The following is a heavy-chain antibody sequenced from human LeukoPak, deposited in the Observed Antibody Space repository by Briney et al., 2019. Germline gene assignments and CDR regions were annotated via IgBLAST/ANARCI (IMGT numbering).Heavy chain of an antibody. CDR2: VSSSDSTT. J-gene: IGHJ3*02. Sequence: GGSLRLSCTASGFTFGDYAMNWVRQAPGKGLEWVSYVSSSDSTTYYADSVEGRFTISRDNAKNSLYLQMNSLRAEDTAVYYCARGHLGYCSSTSCYVAFDIWGQGTMVTVSS. CDR1: GFTFGDYA. V-gene: IGHV3-48*03. CDR3: ARGHLGYCSSTSCYVAFDI. D-gene: IGHD2-2*01.